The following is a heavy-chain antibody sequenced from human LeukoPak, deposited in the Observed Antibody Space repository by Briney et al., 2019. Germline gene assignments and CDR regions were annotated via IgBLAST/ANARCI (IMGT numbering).Heavy chain of an antibody. CDR2: MNPNSGNT. CDR1: GYTFTSYD. D-gene: IGHD2-8*01. V-gene: IGHV1-8*01. J-gene: IGHJ6*03. Sequence: ASVKLSCKASGYTFTSYDINWVRHATGQGLEWMGWMNPNSGNTGYAQTFQGRVTMTRNTSISTAYMELSSLRSEDTAVYYCARVLRYCTNGVCYRGSPHYYYYMDVWGKGTTVTVSS. CDR3: ARVLRYCTNGVCYRGSPHYYYYMDV.